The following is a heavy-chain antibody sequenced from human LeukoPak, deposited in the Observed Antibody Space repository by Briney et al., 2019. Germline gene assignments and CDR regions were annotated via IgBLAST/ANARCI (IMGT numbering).Heavy chain of an antibody. CDR1: GFTVSSNY. V-gene: IGHV3-66*01. D-gene: IGHD3-22*01. Sequence: GGSLRLSCAASGFTVSSNYMSWVRQAPGKGLEWVSVIYSGGSTYYADSVKGRFTISRDNSKNTLYLQMNSLRAEDTAVYYCARDAAWDYDSSGYSGDWGQGTLVTVSS. J-gene: IGHJ4*02. CDR3: ARDAAWDYDSSGYSGD. CDR2: IYSGGST.